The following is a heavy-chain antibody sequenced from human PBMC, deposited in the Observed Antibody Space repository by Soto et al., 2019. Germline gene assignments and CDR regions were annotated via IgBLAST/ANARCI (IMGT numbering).Heavy chain of an antibody. CDR1: GFSFNTYV. Sequence: GGSLRLSCTDSGFSFNTYVMGWVRQAPGKGLEWVARILYDGSKEYYADPVKGRFTISRDNSKNTLYLQMDRLRVEDTAVYFCAKGLALMADHWGQGTTVTVSS. CDR2: ILYDGSKE. V-gene: IGHV3-30*18. CDR3: AKGLALMADH. D-gene: IGHD2-21*01. J-gene: IGHJ4*02.